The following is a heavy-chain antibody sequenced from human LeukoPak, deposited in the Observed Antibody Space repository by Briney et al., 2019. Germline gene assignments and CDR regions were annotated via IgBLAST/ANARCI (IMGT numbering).Heavy chain of an antibody. Sequence: SVKVSCKASGGTFSSYAISWVRQAPGQGLEWMGRIIPILGIADYAQKFQGRVTITADKSTSTAYMELSSLRSEDTAVYYCARGRYSYGYVFDIWGQGTMVTVSS. CDR2: IIPILGIA. CDR3: ARGRYSYGYVFDI. J-gene: IGHJ3*02. V-gene: IGHV1-69*04. CDR1: GGTFSSYA. D-gene: IGHD5-18*01.